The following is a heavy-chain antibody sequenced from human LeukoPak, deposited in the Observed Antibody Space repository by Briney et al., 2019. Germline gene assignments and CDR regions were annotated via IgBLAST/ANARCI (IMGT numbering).Heavy chain of an antibody. CDR1: GFTFTDHW. V-gene: IGHV3-7*03. J-gene: IGHJ4*02. Sequence: PGGSLRLSCAASGFTFTDHWMNWVRQAPGKGLEWVANMNVDGSEKYYVDSVKGRFTISRYNAKNTVYLQMNSLRAEGTAMYFCAKRGVVIRVILVGFHKEAYYFDSWGQGALVTVSS. D-gene: IGHD3-22*01. CDR3: AKRGVVIRVILVGFHKEAYYFDS. CDR2: MNVDGSEK.